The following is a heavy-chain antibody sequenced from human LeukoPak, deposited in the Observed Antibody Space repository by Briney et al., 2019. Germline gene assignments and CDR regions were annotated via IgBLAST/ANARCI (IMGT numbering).Heavy chain of an antibody. D-gene: IGHD3-22*01. J-gene: IGHJ4*02. CDR1: GYSFTNYW. CDR3: ARSRDSSGYYYLI. Sequence: GESLKISCEASGYSFTNYWIGWGRQMPGKGLEGMGIIYPDDSESKYSPSFQGQVTISAHKSISTAYMQWSSLKASDTAMYYCARSRDSSGYYYLIWGQGTLVTVSS. CDR2: IYPDDSES. V-gene: IGHV5-51*01.